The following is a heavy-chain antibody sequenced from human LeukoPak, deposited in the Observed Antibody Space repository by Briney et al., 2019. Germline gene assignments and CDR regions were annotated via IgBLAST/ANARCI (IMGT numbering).Heavy chain of an antibody. CDR1: GGSISSSSYY. CDR2: MYYSGST. CDR3: AREGGLQHHFDY. J-gene: IGHJ4*02. V-gene: IGHV4-39*07. D-gene: IGHD4-11*01. Sequence: PSETLSLTCTVSGGSISSSSYYWGWIRQPPGKGLEWIGSMYYSGSTYYNPSLKSRVTISVDTSKNQFSLKLSSVAAADTAVYYCAREGGLQHHFDYWGQGTLVTVSS.